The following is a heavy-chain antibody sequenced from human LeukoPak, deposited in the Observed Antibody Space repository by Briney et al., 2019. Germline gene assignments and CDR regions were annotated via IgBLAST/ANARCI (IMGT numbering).Heavy chain of an antibody. V-gene: IGHV3-11*01. CDR2: ISSSGNTI. Sequence: GGSLRLSCAASGFTFSDYYMSWIRQAPGKGLEWVSYISSSGNTIYYADSVKGRFTISRDNAKNSLYLQMNSLRAEDTAVYYCARSTRRDSEIALAEYFQHWGQGTLVTVSS. J-gene: IGHJ1*01. D-gene: IGHD1-26*01. CDR3: ARSTRRDSEIALAEYFQH. CDR1: GFTFSDYY.